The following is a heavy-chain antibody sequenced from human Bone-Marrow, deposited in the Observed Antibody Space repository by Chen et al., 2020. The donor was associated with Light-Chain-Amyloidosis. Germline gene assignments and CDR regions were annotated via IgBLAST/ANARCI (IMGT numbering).Heavy chain of an antibody. V-gene: IGHV4-34*01. CDR3: ARGGWKQPYLQH. J-gene: IGHJ1*01. CDR2: INHSGST. D-gene: IGHD6-13*01. CDR1: GGSFSGYY. Sequence: QVQLQQWGAGLLKPSETLSLTCAVYGGSFSGYYWSWIRQPPGKGLEWIGEINHSGSTNYNPSLKSRVTISVDTSKNQFSLKLSSVTAADTAVYYCARGGWKQPYLQHWGQGTLVTVSS.